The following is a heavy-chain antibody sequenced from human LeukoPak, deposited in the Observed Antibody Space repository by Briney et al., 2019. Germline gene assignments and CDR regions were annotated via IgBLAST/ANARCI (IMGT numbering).Heavy chain of an antibody. J-gene: IGHJ3*02. D-gene: IGHD3-10*01. CDR2: IKQDGSEK. Sequence: GGSLRLSCAASGFTFSSYWMSWVRQAPGKGLEWVANIKQDGSEKYYVDSVKGRFTISRDNAKNSLFLQMNSLRAEDTAVYYCARNYYGSNDAFDIWGQGTMVTVSS. CDR1: GFTFSSYW. CDR3: ARNYYGSNDAFDI. V-gene: IGHV3-7*01.